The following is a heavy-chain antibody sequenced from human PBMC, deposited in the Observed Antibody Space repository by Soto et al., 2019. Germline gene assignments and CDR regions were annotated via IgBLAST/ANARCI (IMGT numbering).Heavy chain of an antibody. CDR3: ARQFDYDTSGYYYAY. J-gene: IGHJ4*02. CDR2: IIPLFGTV. Sequence: GASVKVSCKASGGTFNKYAIDWVRQAPGQGLEWMGGIIPLFGTVNYAQKFQGRVTITADEATSTAYMELSRLRSEDTAVYYCARQFDYDTSGYYYAYWGQGTLVTVSS. D-gene: IGHD3-22*01. V-gene: IGHV1-69*13. CDR1: GGTFNKYA.